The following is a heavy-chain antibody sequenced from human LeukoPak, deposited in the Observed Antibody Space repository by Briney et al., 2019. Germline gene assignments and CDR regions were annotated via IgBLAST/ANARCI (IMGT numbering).Heavy chain of an antibody. D-gene: IGHD6-13*01. V-gene: IGHV3-74*01. J-gene: IGHJ4*02. CDR3: TRVFAGDEYSSSGY. Sequence: GGSLRRSCAASGFTFSRYYMHWVRQAPGKGLVWVSRINSDGSGTTYADSVKGRFTVSRDSAKNTLYLQMNSLRVEDTAMYYCTRVFAGDEYSSSGYWGQGTLVTVSS. CDR2: INSDGSGT. CDR1: GFTFSRYY.